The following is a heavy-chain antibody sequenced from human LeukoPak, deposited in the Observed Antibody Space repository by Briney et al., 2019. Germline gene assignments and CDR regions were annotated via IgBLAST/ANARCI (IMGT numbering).Heavy chain of an antibody. V-gene: IGHV3-23*01. CDR2: MSGSGGGT. D-gene: IGHD3-10*01. CDR3: AKLWGAFDI. Sequence: AGSLTLSCAASGFTFSSYAGSWVRQAPGKGLEWVSAMSGSGGGTSYADSVKGRFTISRNNSKNTLYLQMNSLRVEDTAVYYCAKLWGAFDIWGQGTMVIVSS. J-gene: IGHJ3*02. CDR1: GFTFSSYA.